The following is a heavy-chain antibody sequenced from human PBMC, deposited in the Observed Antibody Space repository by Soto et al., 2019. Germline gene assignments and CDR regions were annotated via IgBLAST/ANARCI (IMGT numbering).Heavy chain of an antibody. V-gene: IGHV4-31*03. CDR1: GGSISSGGYY. D-gene: IGHD6-19*01. J-gene: IGHJ4*02. Sequence: SETLSLTCTVSGGSISSGGYYWSWIRQHPGKGLEWIGYIYYSGSTYYNPSLKSRVTISVGTSKNQFSLKLSSVTAADTAVYYCARRYSSGFDYWGQGTLVTVSS. CDR3: ARRYSSGFDY. CDR2: IYYSGST.